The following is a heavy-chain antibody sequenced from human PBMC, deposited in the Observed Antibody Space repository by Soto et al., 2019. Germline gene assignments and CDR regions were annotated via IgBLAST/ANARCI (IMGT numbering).Heavy chain of an antibody. D-gene: IGHD3-3*01. V-gene: IGHV1-2*02. CDR1: GYTFTGYY. CDR2: INPNSGGT. J-gene: IGHJ4*02. CDR3: ARVRDYDFWSGSSGPYFDD. Sequence: ASVKVSCKASGYTFTGYYMHWVRQAPGQGLEWMGWINPNSGGTNYAQKFQGRVTMTRDTSISTAYMELSRLRSDDTAVYYCARVRDYDFWSGSSGPYFDDWGQGTLVTVSS.